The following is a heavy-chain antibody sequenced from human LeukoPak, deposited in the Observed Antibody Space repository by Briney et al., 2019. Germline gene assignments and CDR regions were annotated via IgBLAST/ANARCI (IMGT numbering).Heavy chain of an antibody. V-gene: IGHV4-59*01. CDR2: IYYSGTT. CDR3: AGDSSGWHYFDY. D-gene: IGHD6-19*01. J-gene: IGHJ4*02. Sequence: PSETLSLTCTVSGVSISTYSWSWIRQSPGKALEWIGYIYYSGTTNYNPSLKSRLTISVDTSKNQFSLKLSSVTAADTAVYYCAGDSSGWHYFDYWGQGTLVTVSS. CDR1: GVSISTYS.